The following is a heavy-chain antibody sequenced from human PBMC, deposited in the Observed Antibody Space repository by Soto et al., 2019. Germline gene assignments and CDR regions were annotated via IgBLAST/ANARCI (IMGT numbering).Heavy chain of an antibody. CDR3: ARDGYSGYDWEGHYFDY. CDR1: GFTFSSYE. Sequence: HPGGSLRLSCAASGFTFSSYEMNWVGQSPGKGLEWVSYISSSGSTIYYADSVKGRFTISRDNAKNSLYLQMNSLRAEDTAVYYCARDGYSGYDWEGHYFDYWGQGTLVTVSS. J-gene: IGHJ4*02. V-gene: IGHV3-48*03. CDR2: ISSSGSTI. D-gene: IGHD5-12*01.